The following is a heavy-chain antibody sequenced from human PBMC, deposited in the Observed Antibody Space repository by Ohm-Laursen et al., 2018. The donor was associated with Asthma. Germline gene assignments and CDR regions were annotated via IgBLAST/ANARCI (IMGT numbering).Heavy chain of an antibody. Sequence: SDTLSLTWAVSGDSFSGGSYYWGWIRQLPGKGLEWIGYIDYGGSTFNNPSLERRITISVVTSKNQISLRLNSVTAADTAVYYCARGVGVYYGAGAIDSWGQGTLVTVSS. CDR1: GDSFSGGSYY. V-gene: IGHV4-31*11. CDR2: IDYGGST. CDR3: ARGVGVYYGAGAIDS. D-gene: IGHD4/OR15-4a*01. J-gene: IGHJ4*02.